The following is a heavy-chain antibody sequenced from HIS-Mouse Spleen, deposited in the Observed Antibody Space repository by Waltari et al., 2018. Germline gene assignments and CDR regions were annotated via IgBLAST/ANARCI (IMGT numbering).Heavy chain of an antibody. V-gene: IGHV3-53*02. CDR3: ARGEITMVRGVDFDY. D-gene: IGHD3-10*01. CDR1: GFTVSSNY. Sequence: EVQLVETGGGLIQPGGSLRLSCAASGFTVSSNYMSWVPQDPGKGLEWVSVIYSGGSTYYADSVKGRFTISRDNSKNTLYLQMNSLRAEDTAVYYCARGEITMVRGVDFDYWGQGTLVTVSS. J-gene: IGHJ4*02. CDR2: IYSGGST.